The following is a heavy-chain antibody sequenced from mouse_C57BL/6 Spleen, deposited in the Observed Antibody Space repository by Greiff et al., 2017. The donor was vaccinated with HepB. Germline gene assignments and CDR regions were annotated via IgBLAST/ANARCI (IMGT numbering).Heavy chain of an antibody. V-gene: IGHV1-64*01. CDR1: GYTFTSYW. D-gene: IGHD2-4*01. CDR3: AREGDYDDWFAY. Sequence: QVQLQQPGAELVKPGASVKLSCKASGYTFTSYWMHWVKQRPGQGLEWIGMIHPNSGSTNYNEKFKSKATLTVDKSSSTAYMQLSSLTSEDSAVDDCAREGDYDDWFAYWGQGTLVTVSA. J-gene: IGHJ3*01. CDR2: IHPNSGST.